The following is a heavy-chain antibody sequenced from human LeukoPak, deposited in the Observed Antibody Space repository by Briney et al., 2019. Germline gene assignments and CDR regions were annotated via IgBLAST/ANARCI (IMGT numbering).Heavy chain of an antibody. CDR1: GFTFSSYW. Sequence: PGGSLRLSCAASGFTFSSYWMHWVRRAPGKGLVWVSRINTDGSSTSYADSVKGRFTISRDNAKNTLYLQMNSLRAEDTAVYYCARAGYGYGKDNWFDPWGQGTLVTVSS. CDR2: INTDGSST. D-gene: IGHD5-18*01. V-gene: IGHV3-74*01. J-gene: IGHJ5*02. CDR3: ARAGYGYGKDNWFDP.